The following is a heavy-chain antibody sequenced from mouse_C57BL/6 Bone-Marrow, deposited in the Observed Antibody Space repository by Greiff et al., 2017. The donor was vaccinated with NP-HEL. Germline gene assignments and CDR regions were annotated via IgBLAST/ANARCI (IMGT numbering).Heavy chain of an antibody. Sequence: EVQRVESGGGLVQPGGSMKLSCAASGFTFSDAWMDWVRQSPEKGLEWVAEIRNKANNHATYYAESVKGRFTISRDDSKSSVYLQMNSLRAEDTGIYYCTRQDGYYFDYWGQGTTLTVSS. V-gene: IGHV6-6*01. CDR1: GFTFSDAW. CDR2: IRNKANNHAT. D-gene: IGHD2-3*01. J-gene: IGHJ2*01. CDR3: TRQDGYYFDY.